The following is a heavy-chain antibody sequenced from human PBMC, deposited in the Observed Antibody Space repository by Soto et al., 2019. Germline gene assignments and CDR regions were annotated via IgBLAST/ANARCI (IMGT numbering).Heavy chain of an antibody. V-gene: IGHV2-5*02. Sequence: SGPTLVNPTQTLTLTCTFSGFSLGTSEVGVGWIRQPPGKALEWLALIYWDDDKRYSPSLRSRLTITKDTSKNQVVLTMTNMDPADSATYYCAHRFDWYYFNYWGQGSLVTVSS. CDR3: AHRFDWYYFNY. D-gene: IGHD3-9*01. CDR1: GFSLGTSEVG. J-gene: IGHJ4*02. CDR2: IYWDDDK.